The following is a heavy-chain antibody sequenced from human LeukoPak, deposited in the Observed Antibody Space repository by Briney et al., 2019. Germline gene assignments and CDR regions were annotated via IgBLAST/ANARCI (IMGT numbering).Heavy chain of an antibody. D-gene: IGHD3-3*01. V-gene: IGHV4-59*01. CDR3: ARVRPYYDFWSGYHRENWFDP. J-gene: IGHJ5*02. CDR2: IYYSGST. Sequence: SETLSLTCTVSDGSISGYSWSWIRQPPGKGLEWIGYIYYSGSTNYNPSLKSRVTISVDTSKNQFSLKLSSVTAADTAVYYCARVRPYYDFWSGYHRENWFDPWGQGTLVTVSS. CDR1: DGSISGYS.